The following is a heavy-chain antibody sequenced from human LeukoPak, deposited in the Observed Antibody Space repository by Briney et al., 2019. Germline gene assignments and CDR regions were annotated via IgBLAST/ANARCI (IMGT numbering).Heavy chain of an antibody. CDR3: ARGNSIAARGDAFDI. CDR2: INTNTGNP. D-gene: IGHD6-6*01. J-gene: IGHJ3*02. CDR1: GGTFSSYA. V-gene: IGHV7-4-1*02. Sequence: ASVKVSCKASGGTFSSYAISWVRQAPGQGLEWMGWINTNTGNPTYAQGFTGRFVFSLDTSVSTAYLQISSLKAEDTAVYYCARGNSIAARGDAFDIWGQGTMVTVSS.